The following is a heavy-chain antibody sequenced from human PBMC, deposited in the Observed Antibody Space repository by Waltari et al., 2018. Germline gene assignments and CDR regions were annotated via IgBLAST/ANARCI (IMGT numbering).Heavy chain of an antibody. CDR1: GDSLSRSSYY. CDR3: AKRENFNFWRDAFDL. Sequence: QFQLQESGPGLVRPSETLSLACTVSGDSLSRSSYYWAWHRQPPGKGLEWIGTIYSSGSTSYNSSLKSRVTISIDTSKNQFSLMLSSVTAADTAVYYCAKRENFNFWRDAFDLWGQGTMVTVSS. D-gene: IGHD3-3*01. CDR2: IYSSGST. V-gene: IGHV4-39*07. J-gene: IGHJ3*01.